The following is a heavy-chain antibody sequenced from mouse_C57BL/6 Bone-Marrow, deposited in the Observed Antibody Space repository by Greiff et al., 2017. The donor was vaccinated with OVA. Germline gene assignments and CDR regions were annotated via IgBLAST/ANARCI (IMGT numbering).Heavy chain of an antibody. V-gene: IGHV5-17*01. CDR1: VFTFSDYG. Sequence: EVQVVESGGGLVKPGGSLKLSCAASVFTFSDYGMHWVRQAPEKGLEWVAYISSGSSTIYYADTVKGRFTISRDNAKNTLFLQMTSLRSEDTAMYYCAQLGGDYWGQGTTLTVSS. CDR3: AQLGGDY. D-gene: IGHD4-1*02. CDR2: ISSGSSTI. J-gene: IGHJ2*01.